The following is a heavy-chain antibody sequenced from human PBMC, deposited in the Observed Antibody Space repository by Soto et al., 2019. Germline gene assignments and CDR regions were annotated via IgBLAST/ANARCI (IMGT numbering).Heavy chain of an antibody. CDR1: GFSLPTDRVG. J-gene: IGHJ4*02. D-gene: IGHD4-17*01. CDR2: IYWDDTK. V-gene: IGHV2-5*02. CDR3: APAYGGRSLY. Sequence: QITLKESGPTLVKPTQTLTLTCTFSGFSLPTDRVGVGWIRQPPGEALEWLAVIYWDDTKTYRPSLESRLTITKASSKNQVALTMTNMDSVDTATYYCAPAYGGRSLYWGQGPLVTVSS.